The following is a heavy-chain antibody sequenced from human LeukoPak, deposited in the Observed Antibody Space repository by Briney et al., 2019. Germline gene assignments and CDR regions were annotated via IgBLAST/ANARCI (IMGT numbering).Heavy chain of an antibody. CDR2: IDPSDSYT. J-gene: IGHJ4*02. Sequence: GESLRISCKGSGYSFTSYWISWVRQMPGKGLEWMGRIDPSDSYTNYSPSFQGHVTISADKSISTAYLQWSSLKASDTAMYYCARSNLPYYDILTGYYPPPYYLDYWGQGTLVTISS. CDR1: GYSFTSYW. D-gene: IGHD3-9*01. CDR3: ARSNLPYYDILTGYYPPPYYLDY. V-gene: IGHV5-10-1*01.